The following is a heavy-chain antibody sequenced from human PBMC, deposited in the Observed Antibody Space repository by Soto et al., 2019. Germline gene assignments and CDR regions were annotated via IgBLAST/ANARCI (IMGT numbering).Heavy chain of an antibody. D-gene: IGHD2-2*01. CDR2: ITPIFGTA. Sequence: SVKVSCKASGGTFSSYAISWVRQAPGQGLEWMGGITPIFGTANYAQKFQGRVTITADKSKSTAYMELSSLRSEATAVYYCARTGRGRGYCSSTSCQTPSDYWGQGTLVTVSS. CDR1: GGTFSSYA. CDR3: ARTGRGRGYCSSTSCQTPSDY. J-gene: IGHJ4*02. V-gene: IGHV1-69*06.